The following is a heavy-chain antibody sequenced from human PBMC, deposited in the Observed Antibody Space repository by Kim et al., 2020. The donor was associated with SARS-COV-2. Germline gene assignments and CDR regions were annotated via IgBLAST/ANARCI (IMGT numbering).Heavy chain of an antibody. J-gene: IGHJ4*02. CDR3: ARHRAGTYLFSY. D-gene: IGHD6-13*01. V-gene: IGHV4-39*01. Sequence: YPPSLKRLVSISVETSKNQFSLKLSSVTAADTAVYYCARHRAGTYLFSYWGQGTLVTVSS.